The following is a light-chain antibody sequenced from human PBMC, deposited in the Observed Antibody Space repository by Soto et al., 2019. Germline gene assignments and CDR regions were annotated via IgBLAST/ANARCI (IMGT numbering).Light chain of an antibody. CDR3: QQYGSSPTT. Sequence: RASQSVTSNYLAWYQQQPGQAPRLLLFGASIRPTGIPDRFSGSGSGTDFTLTISRLEPEDFAVYHCQQYGSSPTTFGQATKVDI. CDR1: QSVTSNY. V-gene: IGKV3-20*01. J-gene: IGKJ1*01. CDR2: GAS.